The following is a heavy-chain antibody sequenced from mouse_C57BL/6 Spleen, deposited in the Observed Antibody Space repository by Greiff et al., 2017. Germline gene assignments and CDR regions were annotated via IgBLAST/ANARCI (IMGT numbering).Heavy chain of an antibody. Sequence: VQLQQSGAELVRPGASVKLSCTASGFNIKDYYMHWVKQRPEQGLEWIGRIDPEDGDTEYAPKFQGKATMTADTSSNTAYLPLISLTSEATAVYYCTTDSSYVGTGGFAYWGQGTLVTVSA. V-gene: IGHV14-1*01. CDR1: GFNIKDYY. D-gene: IGHD1-1*01. CDR2: IDPEDGDT. CDR3: TTDSSYVGTGGFAY. J-gene: IGHJ3*01.